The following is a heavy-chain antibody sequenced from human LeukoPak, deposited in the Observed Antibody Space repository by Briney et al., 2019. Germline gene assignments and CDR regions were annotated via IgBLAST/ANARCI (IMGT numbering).Heavy chain of an antibody. D-gene: IGHD2-2*02. CDR1: GFTFSSYS. Sequence: PGGSLRLSCAASGFTFSSYSMNWVRQAPGKGLEWVSYISSSSSTIYYADAVKGRFTISRDNAKNSLYLQMNSLRAEDTAVYYCASCSSTSCYTDYFDYWGQGTLVTVSS. CDR2: ISSSSSTI. J-gene: IGHJ4*02. V-gene: IGHV3-48*04. CDR3: ASCSSTSCYTDYFDY.